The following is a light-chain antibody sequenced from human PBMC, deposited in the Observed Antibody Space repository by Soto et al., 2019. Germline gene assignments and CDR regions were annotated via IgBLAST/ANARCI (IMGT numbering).Light chain of an antibody. CDR1: QTISSW. CDR3: LQHTYIWS. V-gene: IGKV1-5*03. J-gene: IGKJ1*01. CDR2: KAS. Sequence: DIQMTQSPSTLSGSVGDRVTITCRASQTISSWLAWYQQKPGKAPKLLIYKASTLKSGVPSRFSGTGSGTEFILTITNLQPEDFATYYCLQHTYIWSFGQGTRWIS.